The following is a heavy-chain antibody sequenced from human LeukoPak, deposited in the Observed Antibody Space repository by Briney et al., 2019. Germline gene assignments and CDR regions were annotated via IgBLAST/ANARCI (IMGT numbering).Heavy chain of an antibody. Sequence: GGSLRLSCAASGFTFSSYGMHWVRQAPGKGLEWVAFIRYDGSNKYYADSVEGRFTISRDSSKKTLYLEMNSLRAEDTALYYLAKDLSSRPYFDYWGQGTLVSVSS. CDR2: IRYDGSNK. V-gene: IGHV3-30*02. CDR3: AKDLSSRPYFDY. J-gene: IGHJ4*02. CDR1: GFTFSSYG.